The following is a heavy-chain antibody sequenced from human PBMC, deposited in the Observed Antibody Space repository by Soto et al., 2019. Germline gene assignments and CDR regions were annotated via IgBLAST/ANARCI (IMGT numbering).Heavy chain of an antibody. D-gene: IGHD2-15*01. CDR2: IDPSDSYT. CDR3: ARLGGAPSRALGYCSGGSCYSYYYYGMDV. CDR1: GYSFTSYW. J-gene: IGHJ6*02. Sequence: PGESLKISCKGSGYSFTSYWISWVRQMPGKGLEWMGRIDPSDSYTNYSPSFQGHVTISADKSISTAYLQWSSLKASDTAMYYCARLGGAPSRALGYCSGGSCYSYYYYGMDVWGQGTTVTVSS. V-gene: IGHV5-10-1*01.